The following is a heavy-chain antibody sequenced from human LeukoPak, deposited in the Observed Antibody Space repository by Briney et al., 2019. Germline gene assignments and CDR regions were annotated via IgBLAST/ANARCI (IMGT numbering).Heavy chain of an antibody. J-gene: IGHJ4*02. V-gene: IGHV4-39*07. CDR2: IYYSGST. D-gene: IGHD3-10*01. CDR1: GGSISSSSHY. CDR3: ARDPYYYGAGNYYYFDY. Sequence: PSETLSLTCTVSGGSISSSSHYWGWIRQPPGKGLEWIGSIYYSGSTFYNPSLKSRVTISVDTSKNQFSLRLSSVTAADTAVYYCARDPYYYGAGNYYYFDYWGQGSLVTVSS.